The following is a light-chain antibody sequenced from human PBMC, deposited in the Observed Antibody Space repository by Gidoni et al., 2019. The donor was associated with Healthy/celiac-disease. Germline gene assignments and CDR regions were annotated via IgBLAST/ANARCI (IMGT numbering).Light chain of an antibody. CDR3: QQYNNWPPTWT. V-gene: IGKV3-15*01. J-gene: IGKJ1*01. CDR2: GAS. CDR1: PSVSSN. Sequence: ELVITPSPATLSVSPGERATLSCRASPSVSSNLAWYQQKPGQAPRLLIYGASTRATGIPARFSGSGSGTECTLTISSLQSEDFAVYYCQQYNNWPPTWTFGQGTKVEIK.